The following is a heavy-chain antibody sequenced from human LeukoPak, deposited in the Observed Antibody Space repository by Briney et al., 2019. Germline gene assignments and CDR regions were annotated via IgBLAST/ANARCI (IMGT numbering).Heavy chain of an antibody. J-gene: IGHJ4*02. D-gene: IGHD3-22*01. Sequence: GGSLGLSCAASGFTFTNSAMHWVRQAPGKGLEWVAVISYDGSHKYYADSVKGRFTISRDNSKNTLYLQMNSLRAEDTAVFYCARAKYSYDNSGLYYFDYWGQGTLVTVSS. CDR3: ARAKYSYDNSGLYYFDY. CDR2: ISYDGSHK. V-gene: IGHV3-30*04. CDR1: GFTFTNSA.